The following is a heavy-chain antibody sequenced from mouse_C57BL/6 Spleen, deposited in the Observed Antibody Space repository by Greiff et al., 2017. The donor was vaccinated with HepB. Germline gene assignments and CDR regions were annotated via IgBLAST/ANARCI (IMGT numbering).Heavy chain of an antibody. V-gene: IGHV1-80*01. J-gene: IGHJ3*01. Sequence: VQLVESGAELVKPGASVKISCKASGYAFSSYWMNWVKQRPGKGLEWIGQIYPGDGDTNYNGKFKGKATLTADKSSSTAYMQLSSLTSEDSAVYFCAREGIYSNYGAYWGQGTLVTVSA. CDR3: AREGIYSNYGAY. CDR1: GYAFSSYW. D-gene: IGHD2-5*01. CDR2: IYPGDGDT.